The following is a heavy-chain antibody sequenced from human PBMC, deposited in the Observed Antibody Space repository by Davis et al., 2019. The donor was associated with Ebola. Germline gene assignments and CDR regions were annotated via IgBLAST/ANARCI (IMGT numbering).Heavy chain of an antibody. Sequence: GESLKISCAASDFTFSSHAMSWVRQAPGKGLEWVSGISDSGGSTYYADSVKGRFTISRDNSKNTVYLQMNSLRAEDTAVYYCAKKVWDIVLVPADYWGQGTLVTVSS. D-gene: IGHD2-2*01. J-gene: IGHJ4*02. V-gene: IGHV3-23*01. CDR3: AKKVWDIVLVPADY. CDR2: ISDSGGST. CDR1: DFTFSSHA.